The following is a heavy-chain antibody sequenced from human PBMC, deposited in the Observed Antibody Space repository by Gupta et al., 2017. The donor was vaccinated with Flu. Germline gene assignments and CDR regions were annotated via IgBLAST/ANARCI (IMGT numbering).Heavy chain of an antibody. Sequence: QGQLQESVPGLVEPSETLSLTCTVSGGCISRYSWSWTRQPPGKGLEWIGYIYYSGSTNYNPSLKSRVTISVDTSKNQFSLKLSSVTAADTAVYYCARGGAALTRYYYYGMDVWGQGTTVTVSS. D-gene: IGHD6-25*01. CDR1: GGCISRYS. V-gene: IGHV4-59*01. CDR3: ARGGAALTRYYYYGMDV. CDR2: IYYSGST. J-gene: IGHJ6*02.